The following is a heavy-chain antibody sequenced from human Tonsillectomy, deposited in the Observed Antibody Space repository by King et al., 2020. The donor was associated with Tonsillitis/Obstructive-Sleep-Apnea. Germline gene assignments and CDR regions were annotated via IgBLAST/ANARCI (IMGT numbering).Heavy chain of an antibody. Sequence: VQLVESGGGLVQPGGSLRLSCAASGFTFNSQAMSWVRQAPGKGLEWVSAISGTGGSTYYADSVKGRFTISRDNFKNMLNLQMNSLRAEDTSVYYCAKNPGVYCASTNCYLVYWGQGTLVTVSS. J-gene: IGHJ4*02. V-gene: IGHV3-23*04. CDR1: GFTFNSQA. CDR2: ISGTGGST. D-gene: IGHD2-2*01. CDR3: AKNPGVYCASTNCYLVY.